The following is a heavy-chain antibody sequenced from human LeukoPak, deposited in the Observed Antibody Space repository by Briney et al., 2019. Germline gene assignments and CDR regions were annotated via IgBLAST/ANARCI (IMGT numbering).Heavy chain of an antibody. V-gene: IGHV3-30*18. CDR3: AKGNDIGGYYYPHFDY. CDR2: ISSDGNNK. CDR1: GFTFSSYG. Sequence: GRSLRLSCAASGFTFSSYGMHWVRQAPGKGLEWVAVISSDGNNKNYVDSVKGRFTFSRDNSKNTLYLQMNSLRAEDTAVYYCAKGNDIGGYYYPHFDYWGQGTPVTVSS. D-gene: IGHD3-22*01. J-gene: IGHJ4*02.